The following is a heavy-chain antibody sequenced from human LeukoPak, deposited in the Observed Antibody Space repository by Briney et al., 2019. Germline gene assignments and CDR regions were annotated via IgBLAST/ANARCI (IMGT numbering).Heavy chain of an antibody. Sequence: PSETLSLTCAVYGGSFSGYYWSWIRQPPGKGLEWIGEINHSGSTNYNPSLKSRVTMSVDTSKNQFSLKLSSVTAADTAVYYCASDRSSWGAFDIWGQGTMVTVSS. CDR1: GGSFSGYY. V-gene: IGHV4-34*01. D-gene: IGHD6-13*01. J-gene: IGHJ3*02. CDR2: INHSGST. CDR3: ASDRSSWGAFDI.